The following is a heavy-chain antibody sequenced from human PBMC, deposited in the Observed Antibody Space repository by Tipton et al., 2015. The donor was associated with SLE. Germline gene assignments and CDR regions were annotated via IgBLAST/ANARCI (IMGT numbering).Heavy chain of an antibody. CDR3: ARQVGGDRWYLDL. J-gene: IGHJ2*01. Sequence: TLSLTCAVSGYFISSGYYWGWIRQPPGKGLEWIGIAYHSGSTNYNPSLQSRVTISIDTSKNQFSLKLTSVTAADTAVYYCARQVGGDRWYLDLWGRGTLVTASS. D-gene: IGHD1-26*01. CDR2: AYHSGST. V-gene: IGHV4-38-2*01. CDR1: GYFISSGYY.